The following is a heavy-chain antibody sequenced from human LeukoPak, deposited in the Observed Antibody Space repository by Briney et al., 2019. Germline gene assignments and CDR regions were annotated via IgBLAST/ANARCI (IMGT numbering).Heavy chain of an antibody. J-gene: IGHJ5*02. V-gene: IGHV1-69*02. CDR1: GGTFSSYT. CDR2: IIPILGIA. Sequence: SVKVSCKASGGTFSSYTISWVRQAPGQGLEWMGRIIPILGIANYAQKFHGRVTITADKSTSTAYMELSSLRSEDTAVYYCARGRPDIVVVPAAWWFDPWGQGTLVTVSS. D-gene: IGHD2-2*01. CDR3: ARGRPDIVVVPAAWWFDP.